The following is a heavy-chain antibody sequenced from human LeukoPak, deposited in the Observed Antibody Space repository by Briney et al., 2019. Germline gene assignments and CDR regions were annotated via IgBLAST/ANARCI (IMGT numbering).Heavy chain of an antibody. Sequence: SETLSLTCEVSGYSISSGYFWAWIRQSPGKGLEVIAGIFHDGRTYYNPSVQSRVTISVDTFRNRFSLKLKSATAADAAVYYCARDIGWTKGPFDYWGQGTLVTVSS. V-gene: IGHV4-38-2*01. J-gene: IGHJ4*02. D-gene: IGHD2-15*01. CDR3: ARDIGWTKGPFDY. CDR1: GYSISSGYF. CDR2: IFHDGRT.